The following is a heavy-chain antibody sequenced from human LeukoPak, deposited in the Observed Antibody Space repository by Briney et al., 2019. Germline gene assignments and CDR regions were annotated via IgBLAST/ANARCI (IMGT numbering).Heavy chain of an antibody. V-gene: IGHV3-23*01. CDR3: ARAPYGDYTPDY. CDR2: ISGSGGNT. D-gene: IGHD4-17*01. CDR1: GFTFSSYA. Sequence: GGSLRLSCAASGFTFSSYAMSWVRQAPGKGLEWVSAISGSGGNTYYADSVKGRFTISRDNAKNSLYLQMNSLRAEDTAVYYCARAPYGDYTPDYWGQGTLVTVSS. J-gene: IGHJ4*02.